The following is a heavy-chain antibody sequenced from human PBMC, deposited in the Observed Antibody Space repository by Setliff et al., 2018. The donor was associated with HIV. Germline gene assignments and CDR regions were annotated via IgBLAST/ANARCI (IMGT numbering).Heavy chain of an antibody. J-gene: IGHJ4*02. V-gene: IGHV4-59*08. CDR1: GGSISSYY. CDR3: ARGYGAAGGGY. D-gene: IGHD6-25*01. Sequence: SETLSLTCKVPGGSISSYYWSWIRQPPGKGLEWIGYIYYSGSTNYNPSLRSRVTISVDTSKNLFSLKLSSVTAADTAVYYCARGYGAAGGGYWGQGTLVTVSS. CDR2: IYYSGST.